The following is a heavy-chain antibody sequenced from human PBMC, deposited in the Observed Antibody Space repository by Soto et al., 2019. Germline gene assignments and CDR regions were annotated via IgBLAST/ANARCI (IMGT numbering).Heavy chain of an antibody. J-gene: IGHJ4*02. Sequence: GGSLRLSCAASGFTFSNYGMNWVRQAPGKGLEWVSYISSSGSNIYYADSVKGRFTISRDNAKNSLYLQMNSLRVEDTAVYYCARDDPDYWGQGTLVTVSS. V-gene: IGHV3-48*01. CDR1: GFTFSNYG. CDR3: ARDDPDY. CDR2: ISSSGSNI.